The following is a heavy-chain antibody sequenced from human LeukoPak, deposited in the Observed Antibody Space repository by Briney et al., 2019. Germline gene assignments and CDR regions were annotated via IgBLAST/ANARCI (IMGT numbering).Heavy chain of an antibody. D-gene: IGHD4-17*01. V-gene: IGHV3-9*01. CDR1: GFTFDDYA. CDR3: AKASRDDYAQTGDY. J-gene: IGHJ4*02. Sequence: PGGSLRLSCAASGFTFDDYAMHWVRHTPGKGLEWVSGISWNSGSIGYADSVKGRFTISRDNSKNTLYLQMNSLRAEDTAVYYCAKASRDDYAQTGDYWGQGTLVTVSS. CDR2: ISWNSGSI.